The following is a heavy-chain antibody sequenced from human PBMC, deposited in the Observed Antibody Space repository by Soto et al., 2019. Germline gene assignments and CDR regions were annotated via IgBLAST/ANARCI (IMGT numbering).Heavy chain of an antibody. CDR3: ARQEIAGATSAFDV. CDR2: IFPGDSDI. V-gene: IGHV5-51*01. J-gene: IGHJ3*01. D-gene: IGHD1-26*01. Sequence: EVRLVQSGAEVKKAGESLKISCKGSGYSFTTYWIGWVRQKPGKGTEWMGIIFPGDSDIRYSPSLQGQVTISADKSITTAYLQWSSLKASDTAIYYCARQEIAGATSAFDVWGQGTLVTVSS. CDR1: GYSFTTYW.